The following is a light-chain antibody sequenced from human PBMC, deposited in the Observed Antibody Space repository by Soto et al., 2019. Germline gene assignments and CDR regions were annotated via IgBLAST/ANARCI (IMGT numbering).Light chain of an antibody. Sequence: DIQMTQSPSTLSASVGDRVTITCRASQSISSWLAWYQQKPGKAPKLLIYDASSLESGVPSRFSGSGSGTEFTLTISSLQPDDFATYYCHQYNSYFSLTFGGGTKVDIK. J-gene: IGKJ4*01. CDR2: DAS. V-gene: IGKV1-5*01. CDR1: QSISSW. CDR3: HQYNSYFSLT.